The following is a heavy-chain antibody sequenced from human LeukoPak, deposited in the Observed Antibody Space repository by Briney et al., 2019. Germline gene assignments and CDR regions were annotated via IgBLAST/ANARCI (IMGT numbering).Heavy chain of an antibody. CDR3: ARKGYDSSGYYQFDI. CDR1: GGTFSSYA. J-gene: IGHJ3*02. Sequence: ASVKVSCKASGGTFSSYAISWVRQAPGQGLEWMGGIIPIFGTANYAQKFQGRATITTDESTSTAYMELSSLRSEDTAVYYCARKGYDSSGYYQFDIWGQGTMVTVSS. V-gene: IGHV1-69*05. D-gene: IGHD3-22*01. CDR2: IIPIFGTA.